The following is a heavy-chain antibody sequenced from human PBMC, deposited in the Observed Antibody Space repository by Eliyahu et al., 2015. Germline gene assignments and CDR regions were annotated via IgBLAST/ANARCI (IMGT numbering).Heavy chain of an antibody. CDR3: ATQIXGVVY. D-gene: IGHD3-10*01. Sequence: EVQLVESGGGLVQPGGSLRLXCXASGFTFSGFWMHWVRQAPGKGLVWVSRVNSGGSDTDYADSVKGRFTISRDNAKNTLYLQMGSLRAEDTALYYCATQIXGVVYWGQGTLVTVSS. CDR1: GFTFSGFW. J-gene: IGHJ4*02. CDR2: VNSGGSDT. V-gene: IGHV3-74*01.